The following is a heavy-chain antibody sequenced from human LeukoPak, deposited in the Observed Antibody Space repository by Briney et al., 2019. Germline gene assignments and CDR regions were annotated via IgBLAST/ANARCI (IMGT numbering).Heavy chain of an antibody. CDR2: IKQDGSEK. V-gene: IGHV3-7*01. D-gene: IGHD2-15*01. CDR3: ARGYCSGSSCYSGFDY. Sequence: PGGSLRLSCAASGFTFSSYWMSWVRQAPGKGLEWVANIKQDGSEKYYVDSVKGRFTISRDNAKNSLYLQMNSLRAEDTAVYYCARGYCSGSSCYSGFDYWGQGTLVTVSS. CDR1: GFTFSSYW. J-gene: IGHJ4*02.